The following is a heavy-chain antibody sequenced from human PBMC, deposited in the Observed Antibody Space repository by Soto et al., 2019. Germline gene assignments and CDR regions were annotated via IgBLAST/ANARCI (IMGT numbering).Heavy chain of an antibody. D-gene: IGHD2-15*01. V-gene: IGHV1-18*01. J-gene: IGHJ4*02. CDR2: ISAYNGNT. CDR1: GYTFISYG. CDR3: ASPPLGCYHSPSFHY. Sequence: ASVKVSCKASGYTFISYGVSWVRQAPGQGLEWMGWISAYNGNTNYAQKLQGRVTMTTDTSTNTAYMELRSLTSDDTAVYYCASPPLGCYHSPSFHYWGQGTLVPVSS.